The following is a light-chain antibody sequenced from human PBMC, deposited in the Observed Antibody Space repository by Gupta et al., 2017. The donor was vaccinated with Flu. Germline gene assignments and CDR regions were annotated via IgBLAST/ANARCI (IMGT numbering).Light chain of an antibody. J-gene: IGKJ1*01. V-gene: IGKV6-21*01. CDR2: YAS. CDR1: QNIGGA. CDR3: QQSSDLPWT. Sequence: EIVLTQSPDFHSVTPKEKVTITCRASQNIGGALHWYQQKPDQSPKLLIKYASQSFSGVPSRFSGSGSGTDFTLTINSLEAEDAATYYCQQSSDLPWTFGQGTKVEIK.